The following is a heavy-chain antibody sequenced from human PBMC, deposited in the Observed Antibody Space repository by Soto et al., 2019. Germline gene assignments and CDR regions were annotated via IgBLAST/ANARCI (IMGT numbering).Heavy chain of an antibody. CDR2: INPSGGST. J-gene: IGHJ6*02. D-gene: IGHD3-22*01. V-gene: IGHV1-46*01. CDR3: ARDFYDSSGYYYYYYGMDV. CDR1: GYTFTSYY. Sequence: ASVKVSCKASGYTFTSYYMHWVRQAPGQGLEWMGIINPSGGSTSYAQKFQGRVTMTRDTSTSTAYMELSSLRSEDTAVYYCARDFYDSSGYYYYYYGMDVWGQGTTVTVSS.